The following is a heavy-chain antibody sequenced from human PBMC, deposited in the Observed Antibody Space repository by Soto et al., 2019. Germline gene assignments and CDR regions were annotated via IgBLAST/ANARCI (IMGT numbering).Heavy chain of an antibody. CDR3: AKDKSCSGGSCSGNWFDP. V-gene: IGHV3-23*01. J-gene: IGHJ5*02. D-gene: IGHD2-15*01. CDR2: ISGSGGST. CDR1: GFTFSSYA. Sequence: EVQLLESGGGLVQPGGSLRLSCAASGFTFSSYAMSWVRQAPGKGLEWVSAISGSGGSTYYADSVKGRFTISRDNSKNQMYLQMNSLRDEDTAVYYCAKDKSCSGGSCSGNWFDPWGQGTLIAVSS.